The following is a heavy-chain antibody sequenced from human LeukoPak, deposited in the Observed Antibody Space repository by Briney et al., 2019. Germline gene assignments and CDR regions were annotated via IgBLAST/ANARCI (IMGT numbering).Heavy chain of an antibody. Sequence: PGGSLRHSCAASGFIVSSNYMSWVRQAPGKGLEWVSVIYSGEGTNYADSVKGRFTISRDNSKNMVYLQMNSLRAEDTAVYYCARVHDYGDPVENWGQGTLVTVSS. CDR1: GFIVSSNY. D-gene: IGHD4-17*01. CDR2: IYSGEGT. V-gene: IGHV3-66*01. CDR3: ARVHDYGDPVEN. J-gene: IGHJ4*02.